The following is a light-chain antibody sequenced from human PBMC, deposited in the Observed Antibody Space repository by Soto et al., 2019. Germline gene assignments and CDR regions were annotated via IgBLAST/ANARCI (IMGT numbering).Light chain of an antibody. CDR1: HSISNY. CDR3: QQYSDSSGA. Sequence: DVQMTQSRPSLSASVGDRVTSTPRASHSISNYLNWYQQKPGKAPKLLIHGASTLQSGVPSRFSGSGSGTDFTLTISSLQPDDFATYYCQQYSDSSGAFGQRTKVDIK. CDR2: GAS. V-gene: IGKV1-16*01. J-gene: IGKJ1*01.